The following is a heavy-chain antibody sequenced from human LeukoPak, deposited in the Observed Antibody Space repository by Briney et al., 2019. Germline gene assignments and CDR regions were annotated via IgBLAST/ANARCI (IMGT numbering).Heavy chain of an antibody. D-gene: IGHD2-2*01. V-gene: IGHV1-3*01. CDR1: GYTFTSYA. Sequence: ASAKVSCKASGYTFTSYAMHWVRQAPGQRLEWMGWINAGNGNTKYSQKFQGRVTITRDTSASTAYMELSSLRSEDTAVYYCARGPAGYCSSTSCRIYYYYGMDVWGQGTTVTVSS. J-gene: IGHJ6*02. CDR3: ARGPAGYCSSTSCRIYYYYGMDV. CDR2: INAGNGNT.